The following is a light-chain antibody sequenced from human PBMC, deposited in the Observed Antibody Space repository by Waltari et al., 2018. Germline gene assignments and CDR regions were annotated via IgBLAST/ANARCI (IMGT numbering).Light chain of an antibody. Sequence: EIVLTQSPATLSLSPGERATLSCRASQSVSSYLAWYQQKPGQAPRLLIYDASNRATGIPARFSGSGSGTYFTLTISCLEPEDFAVYYCQQRSNWPPITFGQGTRLEIK. J-gene: IGKJ5*01. CDR2: DAS. V-gene: IGKV3-11*01. CDR3: QQRSNWPPIT. CDR1: QSVSSY.